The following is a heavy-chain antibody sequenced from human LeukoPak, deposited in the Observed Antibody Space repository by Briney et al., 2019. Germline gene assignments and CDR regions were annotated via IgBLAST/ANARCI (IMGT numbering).Heavy chain of an antibody. CDR3: ARDRDSSSLPGY. V-gene: IGHV4-61*02. CDR1: GGSISSGSYY. D-gene: IGHD6-6*01. J-gene: IGHJ4*02. CDR2: IYTSGST. Sequence: SETLSLTCTVSGGSISSGSYYWSWIRQPAGKGLEWIGRIYTSGSTNYNPFLKSRVTISVDTSKNQLSLKLSSVTAADTAVYYCARDRDSSSLPGYWGQGTLVTVSS.